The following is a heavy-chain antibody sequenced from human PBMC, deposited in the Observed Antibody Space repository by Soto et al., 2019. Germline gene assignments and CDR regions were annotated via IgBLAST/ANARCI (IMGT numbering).Heavy chain of an antibody. D-gene: IGHD2-15*01. CDR2: ISTTGGHV. CDR1: GFLFRNYE. CDR3: AIGRRKTSGSNTWFDP. V-gene: IGHV3-48*03. J-gene: IGHJ5*02. Sequence: EVRLVESGGDLVKSGGSLRLSCVGSGFLFRNYEMNWVRQAPGKGLEWLAHISTTGGHVSESDSVKGRFTISRDNTKHTLYLQMQSLRAEDTAIYFCAIGRRKTSGSNTWFDPWGRGTQVTVSS.